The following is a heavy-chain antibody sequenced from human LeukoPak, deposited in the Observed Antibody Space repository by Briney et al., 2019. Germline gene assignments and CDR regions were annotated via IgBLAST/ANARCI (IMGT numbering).Heavy chain of an antibody. CDR2: ISSSGGPI. CDR1: GFTLSSYE. J-gene: IGHJ3*02. D-gene: IGHD1-26*01. Sequence: GGSLRLSCAASGFTLSSYEMNWVRQAPGKGLEWVSYISSSGGPIFYADSVKGRFTISRDNAKNSLYLQMNSLRAEDTAVYYCAILVGARAFDIWGQGTMVTVSS. CDR3: AILVGARAFDI. V-gene: IGHV3-48*03.